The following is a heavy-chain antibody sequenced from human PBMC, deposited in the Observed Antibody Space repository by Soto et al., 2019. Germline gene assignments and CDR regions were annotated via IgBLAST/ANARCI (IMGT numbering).Heavy chain of an antibody. CDR1: GFTFDVYA. CDR3: AKSRGSGTYFNPSDALDI. CDR2: INYNSGSV. Sequence: PGGSLRLSCAASGFTFDVYAMHWVRQAPGKGLEWVSGINYNSGSVGYADSVKGRFTISRDNAKNSLHLQMNSLRAEDTAVYYCAKSRGSGTYFNPSDALDIWGQGTVVTVSS. D-gene: IGHD3-10*01. J-gene: IGHJ3*02. V-gene: IGHV3-9*01.